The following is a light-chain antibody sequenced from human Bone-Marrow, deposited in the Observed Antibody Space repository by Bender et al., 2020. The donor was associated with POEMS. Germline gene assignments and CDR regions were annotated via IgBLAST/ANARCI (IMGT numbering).Light chain of an antibody. Sequence: QSALTQSASVSGSPGQSITISCTGTSSDIGSYDLVSWFQQHPGKAPKLMIYDVTERPSGVSDRFSGSKSANTASLTISGLQTEDEAHYFCCSSAGTHVVFGGGTKLTVL. CDR3: CSSAGTHVV. CDR2: DVT. J-gene: IGLJ2*01. CDR1: SSDIGSYDL. V-gene: IGLV2-23*02.